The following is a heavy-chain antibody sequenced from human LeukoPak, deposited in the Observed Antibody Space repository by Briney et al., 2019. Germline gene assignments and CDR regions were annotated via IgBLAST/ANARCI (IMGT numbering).Heavy chain of an antibody. CDR3: ARGGYSGYGHAFDI. V-gene: IGHV4-59*01. D-gene: IGHD5-12*01. CDR2: IYYSGST. CDR1: GGSISSYY. J-gene: IGHJ3*02. Sequence: SETLSLTCTVSGGSISSYYWSWIRQPPGKGLEWIGYIYYSGSTNYNPSLKSRVTISVDTSNNQFSLKLSSVTAADTAVYYCARGGYSGYGHAFDIWGQGTMVTVSS.